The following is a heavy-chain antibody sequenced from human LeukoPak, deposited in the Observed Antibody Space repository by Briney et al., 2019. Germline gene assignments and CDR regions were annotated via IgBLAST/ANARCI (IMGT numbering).Heavy chain of an antibody. CDR1: GFTFSSYA. CDR3: AKSDLKCCADDCDKDY. Sequence: PGWSLRLSCAASGFTFSSYAMSWVRQAPGKGLEWVSAISASGTSTYSADSVKGRFTISRDNYKNTLYLQMNSLRAEDTAIYFCAKSDLKCCADDCDKDYWGQGTLVSVSS. J-gene: IGHJ4*02. V-gene: IGHV3-23*01. CDR2: ISASGTST. D-gene: IGHD2-21*02.